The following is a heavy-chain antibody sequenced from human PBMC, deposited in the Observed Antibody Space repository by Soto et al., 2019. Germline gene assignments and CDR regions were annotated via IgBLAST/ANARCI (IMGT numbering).Heavy chain of an antibody. D-gene: IGHD3-10*01. CDR2: INPFDGSR. CDR3: SRVDPGETSPFDH. V-gene: IGHV1-46*03. J-gene: IGHJ4*02. CDR1: GYIFTSYY. Sequence: QVQLVQSGAEVKKPGASVKVSCKASGYIFTSYYIHWVRQAPGQGLEWMGWINPFDGSRMFAQSFQGRVTMTRDTSTSSGYMEVRSLRSEDTAVYYCSRVDPGETSPFDHWGQGTRVTVSS.